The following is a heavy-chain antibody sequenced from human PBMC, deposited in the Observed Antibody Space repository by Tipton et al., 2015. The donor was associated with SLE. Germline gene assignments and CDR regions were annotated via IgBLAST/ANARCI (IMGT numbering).Heavy chain of an antibody. J-gene: IGHJ4*02. D-gene: IGHD3-3*01. Sequence: QLVQSGAEVTPPVESLKISCKGSGNTFNTYWIGWVRQMPGKGLEWMGIIYPLDSDTRYSPSFQGQVTFSADKSISTAYLQWSSRKAEDTAMYFWARSFGAVPDYFDSWGQGTLVTVSS. V-gene: IGHV5-51*03. CDR2: IYPLDSDT. CDR3: ARSFGAVPDYFDS. CDR1: GNTFNTYW.